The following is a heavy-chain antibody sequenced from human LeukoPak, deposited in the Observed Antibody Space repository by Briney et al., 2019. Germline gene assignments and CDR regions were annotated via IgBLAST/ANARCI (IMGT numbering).Heavy chain of an antibody. CDR1: GFTFRSYA. CDR2: IHYSGIST. J-gene: IGHJ4*02. V-gene: IGHV3-23*01. Sequence: GGSLRLSCAASGFTFRSYAMSWVRQAPGKGLEWVSSIHYSGISTYYADSVKGRFTISRDNSKNTLNLQMNSLRVEDTAVYYCAKVIREVDMSHDYWGQGALVTVSS. D-gene: IGHD5-24*01. CDR3: AKVIREVDMSHDY.